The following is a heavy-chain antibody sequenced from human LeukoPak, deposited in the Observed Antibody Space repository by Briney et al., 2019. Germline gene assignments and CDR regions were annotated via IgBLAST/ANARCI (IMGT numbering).Heavy chain of an antibody. CDR2: ISAYNGNT. V-gene: IGHV1-18*01. Sequence: GASVKVSCKASGYTFTSYGISWVRQAPGQGLEWMGWISAYNGNTNYAQKLQGGVTMTTDTSTSTAYMELRSLRSDDTAVYYCARDPRVEGSGYYSMPGYWGQGTLVTVSS. J-gene: IGHJ4*02. D-gene: IGHD3-22*01. CDR1: GYTFTSYG. CDR3: ARDPRVEGSGYYSMPGY.